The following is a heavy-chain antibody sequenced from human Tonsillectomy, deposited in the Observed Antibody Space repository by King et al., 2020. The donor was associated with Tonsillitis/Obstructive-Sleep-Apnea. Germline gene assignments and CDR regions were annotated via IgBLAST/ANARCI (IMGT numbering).Heavy chain of an antibody. V-gene: IGHV3-48*02. CDR1: GFTSSSDS. CDR3: ARGPPRYSSNWSLFGY. D-gene: IGHD6-13*01. Sequence: VQLVESGGGLVQPGGSLRLSCAASGFTSSSDSMNWVRQAPGKGLEWVSYISGSSGTIHYADSGKGRFTISRDNAKNSLDLQMNSRRDEDTAVYYCARGPPRYSSNWSLFGYWGQGTLVTVSS. CDR2: ISGSSGTI. J-gene: IGHJ4*02.